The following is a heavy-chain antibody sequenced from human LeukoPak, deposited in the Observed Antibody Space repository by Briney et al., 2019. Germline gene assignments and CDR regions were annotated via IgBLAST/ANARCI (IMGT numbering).Heavy chain of an antibody. V-gene: IGHV3-33*01. D-gene: IGHD2-2*01. CDR2: IGYDGSNK. CDR1: GFTFSSSG. Sequence: GRSLRLSCAASGFTFSSSGIHWVRRAPGKGLEWVAVIGYDGSNKYYADSVQGRFTISRDNSKNTLFLQMNSLRAEDTAVYYCARGVGSTTYYAMDAWGQGTTVTVSS. CDR3: ARGVGSTTYYAMDA. J-gene: IGHJ6*02.